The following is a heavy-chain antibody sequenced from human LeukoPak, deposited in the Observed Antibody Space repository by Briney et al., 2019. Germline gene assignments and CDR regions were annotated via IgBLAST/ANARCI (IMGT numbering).Heavy chain of an antibody. CDR1: GGSISSYY. Sequence: AETLSLTCTVSGGSISSYYWSWIRQPPGKGLEWIGYIYYSRSTNYNPSLKSRVTISVDTSKNQFSLKLSSVTAADTAVYYCARLVVEATLYFDYWGQGTLVTVS. CDR3: ARLVVEATLYFDY. CDR2: IYYSRST. V-gene: IGHV4-59*01. D-gene: IGHD1-26*01. J-gene: IGHJ4*02.